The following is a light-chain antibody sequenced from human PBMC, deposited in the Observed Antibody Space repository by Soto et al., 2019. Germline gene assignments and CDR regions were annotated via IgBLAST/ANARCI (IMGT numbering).Light chain of an antibody. CDR3: QQANSFPWT. J-gene: IGKJ1*01. CDR2: DAS. Sequence: EIVLTQSPVTLSLSPGERATLSCRASQSVRTYLAWYQVKPGQAPRLLIYDASRRASGVPARFSGSGSGTDFTLTISSLEPEDFATYYCQQANSFPWTFGQGTKVEIK. V-gene: IGKV3-11*01. CDR1: QSVRTY.